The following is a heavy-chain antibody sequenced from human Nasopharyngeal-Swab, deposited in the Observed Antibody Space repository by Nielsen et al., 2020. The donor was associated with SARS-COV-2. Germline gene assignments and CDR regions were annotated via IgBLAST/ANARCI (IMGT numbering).Heavy chain of an antibody. CDR1: GFTLRNYW. CDR3: ARNQEWYGDYVGWFDP. V-gene: IGHV3-74*01. Sequence: GESLKISCAASGFTLRNYWMHWVRQAPGKELVWVSRINSDGSSTSYADSVKGRFTISRDNAKNTLYLQMNSLRAEDTAVYYCARNQEWYGDYVGWFDPWGQGTLVTVSS. D-gene: IGHD4-17*01. J-gene: IGHJ5*02. CDR2: INSDGSST.